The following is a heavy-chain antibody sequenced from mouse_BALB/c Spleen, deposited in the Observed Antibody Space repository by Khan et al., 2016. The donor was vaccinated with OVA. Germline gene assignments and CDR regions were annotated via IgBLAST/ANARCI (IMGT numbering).Heavy chain of an antibody. Sequence: EVQLVESGGGLVKPGGSLKVSCAASGFTFSDHYMYWVRQTPEKRLEWVATISDGGSYTYYPDSVKGRFTISSDNAKNNLYLQMSSLKSEDTAMYYCARAGYGGFAYWGQGTLVTVSA. CDR2: ISDGGSYT. CDR3: ARAGYGGFAY. J-gene: IGHJ3*01. CDR1: GFTFSDHY. D-gene: IGHD1-1*02. V-gene: IGHV5-4*02.